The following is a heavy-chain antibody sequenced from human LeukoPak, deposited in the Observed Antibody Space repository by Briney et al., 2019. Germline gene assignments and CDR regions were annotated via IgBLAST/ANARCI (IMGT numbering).Heavy chain of an antibody. D-gene: IGHD3-10*01. CDR1: GGSFSGYY. Sequence: SETLSLTCAVYGGSFSGYYWSWIRQPPGKGLEWIGEINHSGSTNYNPSLKSRVTISVDTSKNQFSLKLSSVTAADTAVYYCERGAYLLLWFGDTQSFDPWGQGTLVTVSS. J-gene: IGHJ5*02. CDR3: ERGAYLLLWFGDTQSFDP. CDR2: INHSGST. V-gene: IGHV4-34*01.